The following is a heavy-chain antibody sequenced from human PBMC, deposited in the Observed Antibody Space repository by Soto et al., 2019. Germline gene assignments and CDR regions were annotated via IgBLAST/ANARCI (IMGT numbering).Heavy chain of an antibody. CDR3: ARGGGGGYDYFDAFDI. Sequence: ASVKVSCKASGYTFTSYGISWVRQAPGQGLEWMGWISAYNGNTNYAQKLQGRVTMTTDTSTSTAYMELRSLRSDDPAVYYCARGGGGGYDYFDAFDIWGQGTMVTVSS. V-gene: IGHV1-18*01. D-gene: IGHD5-12*01. CDR1: GYTFTSYG. J-gene: IGHJ3*02. CDR2: ISAYNGNT.